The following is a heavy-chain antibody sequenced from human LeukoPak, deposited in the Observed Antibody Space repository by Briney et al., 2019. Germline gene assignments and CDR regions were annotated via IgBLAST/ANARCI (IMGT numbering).Heavy chain of an antibody. CDR1: GYTFTSYG. J-gene: IGHJ6*02. V-gene: IGHV1-18*01. Sequence: ASAKVSCKASGYTFTSYGISWVRQAPGQGLEWMGWISAYNGNTNYAQKLQGRVTMTTDTSTSTAYMELRSLRSDDTAVYYCARGPLGTTKRQYYYYGMDVWGQGTTVPVSS. CDR2: ISAYNGNT. CDR3: ARGPLGTTKRQYYYYGMDV. D-gene: IGHD1-7*01.